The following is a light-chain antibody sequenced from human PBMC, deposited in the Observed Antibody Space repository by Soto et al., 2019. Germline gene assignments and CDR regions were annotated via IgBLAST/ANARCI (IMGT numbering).Light chain of an antibody. V-gene: IGKV3-15*01. J-gene: IGKJ4*01. Sequence: EIVMTQSPATLSVSPGERATLSCRAIQSVSNNLAWYQQKPGQAPRLLIYHASTGATGIPARFSGSGSGTELTLTISSVQSEDFAVYYCQQYNEWPLTFGGGTKVEIK. CDR1: QSVSNN. CDR2: HAS. CDR3: QQYNEWPLT.